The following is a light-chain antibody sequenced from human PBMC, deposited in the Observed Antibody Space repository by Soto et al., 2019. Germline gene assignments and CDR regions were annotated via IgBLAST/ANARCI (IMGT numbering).Light chain of an antibody. CDR3: QQYGSSGT. J-gene: IGKJ1*01. V-gene: IGKV3-20*01. CDR1: QSVSNNY. CDR2: GAS. Sequence: VLTQSPATLSLSPGERVTLSCRASQSVSNNYLAWYQQKPGQAPRLLIYGASNRATGIPDRFSGSGSGTDFTLTISRLEPEDFAVYYCQQYGSSGTFGQGTKVDI.